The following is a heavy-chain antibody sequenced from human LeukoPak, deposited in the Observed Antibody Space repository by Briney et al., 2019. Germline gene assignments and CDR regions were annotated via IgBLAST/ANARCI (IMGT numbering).Heavy chain of an antibody. CDR1: GYTFTSYY. CDR2: INPSGGST. CDR3: ARGSYYYDSSGYSPYDY. V-gene: IGHV1-46*01. Sequence: ASVKVSCKASGYTFTSYYMHWVRQAPGQGLEWMGIINPSGGSTSYAQKFQGRVTMTRGTSTSTVYMELSSLRSEDTAVYYCARGSYYYDSSGYSPYDYWGQGTLVTVSS. D-gene: IGHD3-22*01. J-gene: IGHJ4*02.